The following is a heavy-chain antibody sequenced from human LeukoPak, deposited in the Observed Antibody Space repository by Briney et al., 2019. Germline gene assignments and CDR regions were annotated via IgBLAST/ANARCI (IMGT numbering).Heavy chain of an antibody. CDR1: GITVSNNY. D-gene: IGHD3-10*01. CDR2: IYSGGNV. V-gene: IGHV3-66*01. Sequence: PGGSLRLSCAASGITVSNNYMSWVRQAPGKGLEWVSVIYSGGNVYYADSVKGRFTISRDNSKNTLYLQMNSLRAEDTAVYYCSSDYGSGSHDYWGQGTLVTVSS. CDR3: SSDYGSGSHDY. J-gene: IGHJ4*02.